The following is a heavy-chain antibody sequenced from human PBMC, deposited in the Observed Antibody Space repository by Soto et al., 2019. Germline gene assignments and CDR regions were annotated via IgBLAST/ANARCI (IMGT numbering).Heavy chain of an antibody. Sequence: GGSLRLSCAASGFTFSSHEMNWVRQAPGKGLEWVSYISSGGTTIYYADSVKGRFTISRDNAKNSLDLQMNSLRADDTAIYYCARALDFWSGYLSDWGQGTLVTVSS. CDR2: ISSGGTTI. CDR3: ARALDFWSGYLSD. J-gene: IGHJ4*02. CDR1: GFTFSSHE. V-gene: IGHV3-48*03. D-gene: IGHD3-3*01.